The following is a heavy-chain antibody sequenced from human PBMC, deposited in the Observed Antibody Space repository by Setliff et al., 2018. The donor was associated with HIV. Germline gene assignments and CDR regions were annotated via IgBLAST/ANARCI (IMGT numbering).Heavy chain of an antibody. CDR2: FDPEDGEV. CDR1: GYTHTELS. D-gene: IGHD3-16*01. Sequence: ASVKVSCKVSGYTHTELSIHWVRQAPGKGLEWMGGFDPEDGEVVYAQKFEGRVTMTEDTSTDTVYMELSSLRSEDTAVYYCARHYYDSDNDPLEIWGQGTQVTVSS. J-gene: IGHJ4*02. V-gene: IGHV1-24*01. CDR3: ARHYYDSDNDPLEI.